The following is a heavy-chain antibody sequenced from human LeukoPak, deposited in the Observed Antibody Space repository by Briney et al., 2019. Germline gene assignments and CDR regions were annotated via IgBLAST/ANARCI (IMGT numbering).Heavy chain of an antibody. Sequence: SETLSLTCTVSGGSISSYYWSWIRQPPGKGLEWIGYIYTSGSTNYNPSLKSRVTISVDTSKNQFSLKLSSVTAADTAVYYCARLNRVRGTSYPIYYYYMDVWGKGTTVTVSS. CDR3: ARLNRVRGTSYPIYYYYMDV. CDR2: IYTSGST. J-gene: IGHJ6*03. D-gene: IGHD2-2*01. CDR1: GGSISSYY. V-gene: IGHV4-4*09.